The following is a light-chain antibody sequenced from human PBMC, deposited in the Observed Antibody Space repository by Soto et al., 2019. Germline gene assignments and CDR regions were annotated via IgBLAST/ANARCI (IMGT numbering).Light chain of an antibody. J-gene: IGKJ2*01. CDR2: DAS. CDR3: QQRSNWPQYT. Sequence: EIVLTQSPATLSLSPGERATLSCRASQSVSSYLAWYQQKPGQAPRLLIYDASNRATGIPARFSGSGSGTGFTLTISRLEPEDFAVYYCQQRSNWPQYTFGQGTKLEIK. CDR1: QSVSSY. V-gene: IGKV3-11*01.